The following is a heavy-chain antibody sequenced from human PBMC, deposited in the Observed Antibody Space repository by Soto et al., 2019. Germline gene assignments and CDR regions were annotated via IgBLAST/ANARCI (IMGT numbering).Heavy chain of an antibody. D-gene: IGHD2-15*01. J-gene: IGHJ3*02. Sequence: ASVKVSCKASGGTFSSYTISWVRQAPGQGLEWMGRIIPILGIANYAQKFQGRVTITADKSASTAYMELSSLRSEDTAVYYCARSIVVVVAATYDAFGIWGQGTMVTVSS. CDR3: ARSIVVVVAATYDAFGI. CDR1: GGTFSSYT. CDR2: IIPILGIA. V-gene: IGHV1-69*02.